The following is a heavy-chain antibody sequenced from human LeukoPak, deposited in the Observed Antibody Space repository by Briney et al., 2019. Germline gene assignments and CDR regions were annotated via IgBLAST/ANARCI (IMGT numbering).Heavy chain of an antibody. D-gene: IGHD2-15*01. CDR2: INLRSGCT. CDR3: VTSTGYFSTWGAFDI. Sequence: ASVKVSCKASGFTFTAFYMHWVRQAPGQGLECMAWINLRSGCTNYAQRFQGRFTMTSDTSISTAYMELSSLRSDDTAIYYCVTSTGYFSTWGAFDIWGQGTMVTVSS. CDR1: GFTFTAFY. J-gene: IGHJ3*02. V-gene: IGHV1-2*02.